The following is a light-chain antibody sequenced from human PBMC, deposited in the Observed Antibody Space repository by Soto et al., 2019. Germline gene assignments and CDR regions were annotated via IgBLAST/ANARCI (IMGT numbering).Light chain of an antibody. CDR3: SPYAGSNNVGV. J-gene: IGLJ1*01. CDR2: EVS. Sequence: QSALTQPPSASGSPGQSVTISCTGTSSDVGGYNYVSWYQQHPGKAPKLMIYEVSKRPSGVPDRFSGSQSGNTASLTVSGLRAEDEADYYCSPYAGSNNVGVFGTGTKLTVL. V-gene: IGLV2-8*01. CDR1: SSDVGGYNY.